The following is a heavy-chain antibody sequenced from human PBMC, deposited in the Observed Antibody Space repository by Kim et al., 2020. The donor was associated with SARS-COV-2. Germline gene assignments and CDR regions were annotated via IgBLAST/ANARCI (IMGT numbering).Heavy chain of an antibody. Sequence: SGPTLVNPTQTLTLTCTFSGFSLSTSGMCVSWIRQPPGKALEWLALIDWDDDKYYSTSLKTRLTISKDTSKHQVVLTMTNMDPVDTATYYCALIRPPNITMVRGAYYYYGMDVWGQGTTVTVSS. V-gene: IGHV2-70*01. D-gene: IGHD3-10*01. CDR2: IDWDDDK. CDR1: GFSLSTSGMC. CDR3: ALIRPPNITMVRGAYYYYGMDV. J-gene: IGHJ6*02.